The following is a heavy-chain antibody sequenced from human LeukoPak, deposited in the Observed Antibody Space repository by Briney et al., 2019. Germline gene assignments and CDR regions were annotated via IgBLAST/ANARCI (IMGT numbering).Heavy chain of an antibody. J-gene: IGHJ4*02. Sequence: GGSLRLSCAASGFTFSSYSMNWVRQAPGKGPEWISFISSNSRTILYTDSVKGRFTSSRDNAKNSLYLQMNNLRVEDTAVYYCARDVGVYGDYAILGYWGQGTLVTVSS. V-gene: IGHV3-48*01. CDR1: GFTFSSYS. CDR2: ISSNSRTI. CDR3: ARDVGVYGDYAILGY. D-gene: IGHD4-17*01.